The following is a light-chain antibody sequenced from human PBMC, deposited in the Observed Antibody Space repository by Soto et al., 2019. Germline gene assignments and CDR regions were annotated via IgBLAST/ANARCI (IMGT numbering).Light chain of an antibody. CDR2: TNN. CDR3: AAWDDSLIGVV. J-gene: IGLJ2*01. CDR1: SSNIGSNY. V-gene: IGLV1-47*02. Sequence: QSVLTQPPSASGTPGQRVTISCSGSSSNIGSNYVYWYQQLPGTAPKLLIYTNNQRPSGVPDRFSGSKSGTSASLATSGLRSEDEADYYCAAWDDSLIGVVFGGGTKLNVL.